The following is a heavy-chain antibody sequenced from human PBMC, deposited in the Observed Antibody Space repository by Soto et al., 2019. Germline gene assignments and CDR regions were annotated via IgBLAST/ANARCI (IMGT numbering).Heavy chain of an antibody. D-gene: IGHD2-2*01. CDR3: AKGSLGYQLLSYPFDH. CDR2: ISGTGGST. V-gene: IGHV3-23*01. J-gene: IGHJ4*02. Sequence: GGSLRLSCTASGFTFSSHAMSWVRQAPGKGLEWASVISGTGGSTYYADSVKGRFTVSRDNSKNTLYLQMNSLRAEDTAVYYCAKGSLGYQLLSYPFDHWDLGTLVTVSS. CDR1: GFTFSSHA.